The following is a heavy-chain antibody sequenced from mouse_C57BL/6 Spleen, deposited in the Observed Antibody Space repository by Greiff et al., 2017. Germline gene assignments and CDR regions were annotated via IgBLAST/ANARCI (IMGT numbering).Heavy chain of an antibody. J-gene: IGHJ4*01. V-gene: IGHV5-4*03. CDR2: ISDGGSYT. CDR1: GFTFSSYA. Sequence: EVMLVESGGGLVKPGGSLKLSCAASGFTFSSYAMSWVRQTPEKRLEWVATISDGGSYTYYPDNVKGRFTISRDNAKNNLYLQMSHLKSEDTAMYYCARGAYYDYAMDYWGQGTSVTVSS. D-gene: IGHD1-1*02. CDR3: ARGAYYDYAMDY.